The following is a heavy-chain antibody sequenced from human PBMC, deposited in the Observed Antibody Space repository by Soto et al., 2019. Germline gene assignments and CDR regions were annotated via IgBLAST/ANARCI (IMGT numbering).Heavy chain of an antibody. Sequence: QVQLVESGGGVVQPGRSLRLSCAASGFTFSSYGMHWVRQAPGKGLEWVAVIWYDGSNKYYADSVKGRFTISRDNSKNTLYLQMNSLRAEDTAVYYWARDRDNWNDVGDYFDYWGQGTLVTVSS. J-gene: IGHJ4*02. CDR2: IWYDGSNK. D-gene: IGHD1-1*01. V-gene: IGHV3-33*01. CDR3: ARDRDNWNDVGDYFDY. CDR1: GFTFSSYG.